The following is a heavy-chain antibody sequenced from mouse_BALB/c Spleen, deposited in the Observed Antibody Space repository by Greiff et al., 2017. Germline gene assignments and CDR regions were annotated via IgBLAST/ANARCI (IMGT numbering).Heavy chain of an antibody. CDR2: ISDGGSYT. Sequence: EVQVVESGGGLVKPGGSLKLSCAASGFTFSDYYMYWVRQTPEKRLEWVATISDGGSYTYYPDSVKGRFTISRDNAKNNLYLQMSSLKSEDTAMYYCAREGYGNYYAMDYWGQGTSVTVSS. CDR3: AREGYGNYYAMDY. V-gene: IGHV5-4*02. J-gene: IGHJ4*01. D-gene: IGHD2-10*02. CDR1: GFTFSDYY.